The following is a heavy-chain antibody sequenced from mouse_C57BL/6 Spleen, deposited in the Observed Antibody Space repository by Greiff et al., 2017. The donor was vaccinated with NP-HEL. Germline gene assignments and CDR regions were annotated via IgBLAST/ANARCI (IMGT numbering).Heavy chain of an antibody. CDR3: ARDGRDYGSPGYFEV. CDR1: GYAFSSSW. Sequence: VQLQQSGPELVKPGASVKISCKASGYAFSSSWMNWVKQRPGKGLEWIGRIYPGDGDTNYNGKFKGKATLTADKSSSTAYMQLSSLTSEDSAVYFCARDGRDYGSPGYFEVWGTGTTVTVSS. CDR2: IYPGDGDT. J-gene: IGHJ1*03. D-gene: IGHD1-1*01. V-gene: IGHV1-82*01.